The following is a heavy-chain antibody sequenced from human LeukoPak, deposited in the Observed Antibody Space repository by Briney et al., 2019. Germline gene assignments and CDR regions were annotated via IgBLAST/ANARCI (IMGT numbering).Heavy chain of an antibody. Sequence: SGTLSLTCAVSGGSISSSNWWSWVRQPPGKGLEWIGEIYHSGSTNYNPSLKSRVTISVDKSKNQFSLKLSSMTAADTAVYYCARVDDILTGLNLDAFDIWGQGTMVTVSS. V-gene: IGHV4-4*02. CDR1: GGSISSSNW. D-gene: IGHD3-9*01. CDR2: IYHSGST. CDR3: ARVDDILTGLNLDAFDI. J-gene: IGHJ3*02.